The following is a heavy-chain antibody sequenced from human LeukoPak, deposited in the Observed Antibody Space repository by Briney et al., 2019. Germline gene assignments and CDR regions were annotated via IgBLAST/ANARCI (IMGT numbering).Heavy chain of an antibody. V-gene: IGHV4-4*07. J-gene: IGHJ3*02. Sequence: PSETLSLTCTVFGDSISSYYWSWIRQAAGKGLEWIGRIHTNGRIDYSPSLKSRVSMSIDTSKNRFSLKVTSVTAADTAVYYCARVQLPDVTGAFDIWGQGTMATVSS. CDR3: ARVQLPDVTGAFDI. CDR2: IHTNGRI. D-gene: IGHD5-24*01. CDR1: GDSISSYY.